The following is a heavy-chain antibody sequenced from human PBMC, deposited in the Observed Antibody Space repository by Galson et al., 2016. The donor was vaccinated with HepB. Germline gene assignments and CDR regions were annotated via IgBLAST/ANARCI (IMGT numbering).Heavy chain of an antibody. J-gene: IGHJ4*02. CDR1: GFSFGSYG. D-gene: IGHD4-11*01. CDR3: AKGNTVPDY. V-gene: IGHV3-23*01. Sequence: SLRLSCAASGFSFGSYGMSWVRQAPGKGLEWVSTISGSGIHTFYGDAVKGRFTISRDNSNNTLYLQMRTLRVEDTAVYYCAKGNTVPDYWGQGTLVTVSS. CDR2: ISGSGIHT.